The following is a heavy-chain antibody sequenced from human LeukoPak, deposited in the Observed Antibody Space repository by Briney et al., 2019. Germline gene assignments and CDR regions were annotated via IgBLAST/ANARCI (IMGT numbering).Heavy chain of an antibody. V-gene: IGHV1-69*04. Sequence: SVKVSCKASGGTFSSYAISWVRQAPGQGLEWMGRIIPILGIANYAQKFQGRVTITADESTSTAYMELSSLRSEDTAVYYCARAPSRVTFGLLFDIWGQGTMVTVSS. CDR1: GGTFSSYA. D-gene: IGHD4-11*01. CDR2: IIPILGIA. CDR3: ARAPSRVTFGLLFDI. J-gene: IGHJ3*02.